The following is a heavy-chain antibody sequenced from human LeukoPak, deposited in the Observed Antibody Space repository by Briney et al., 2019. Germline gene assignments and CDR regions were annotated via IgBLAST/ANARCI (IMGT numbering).Heavy chain of an antibody. CDR2: TYYRSTSYN. CDR3: ARRQTQYDCFDP. Sequence: SQTLSLTCAISGDSFSSNSVTWHWIRQSPSRGLEWLGRTYYRSTSYNDYAVSVIGRITVNPDTSKNQFPLHLNSVTPEDAAVYYCARRQTQYDCFDPWGQGILVTVSS. J-gene: IGHJ5*02. D-gene: IGHD2-2*01. CDR1: GDSFSSNSVT. V-gene: IGHV6-1*01.